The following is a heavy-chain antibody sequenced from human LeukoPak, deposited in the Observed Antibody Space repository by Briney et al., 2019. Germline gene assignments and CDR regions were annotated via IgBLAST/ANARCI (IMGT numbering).Heavy chain of an antibody. D-gene: IGHD6-13*01. J-gene: IGHJ4*02. CDR1: GYTFTTYY. CDR3: ARAAAAGTEYFDL. Sequence: ASVKVSCKASGYTFTTYYIHWVRQAPGQGLEWMGIINPSAASTKNAQKFQGRITMTRDMSTGTVFMELSRLTSEDTAVYYCARAAAAGTEYFDLWGQGTLVTVSS. V-gene: IGHV1-46*01. CDR2: INPSAAST.